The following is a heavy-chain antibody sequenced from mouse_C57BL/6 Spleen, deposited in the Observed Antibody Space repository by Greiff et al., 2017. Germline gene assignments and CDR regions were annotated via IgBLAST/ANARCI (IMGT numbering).Heavy chain of an antibody. Sequence: DVKLQESGPGMVKPSQSLSLTCTVTGYSITSGYDWHWIRHFPGNKLEWMGYISYSGSTNYNPSLKSRISITHDTSKNHFFLKLNSVTTEDTATYYCARDGYDGGFAYWGQGTLVTVSA. CDR3: ARDGYDGGFAY. V-gene: IGHV3-1*01. J-gene: IGHJ3*01. CDR2: ISYSGST. D-gene: IGHD2-2*01. CDR1: GYSITSGYD.